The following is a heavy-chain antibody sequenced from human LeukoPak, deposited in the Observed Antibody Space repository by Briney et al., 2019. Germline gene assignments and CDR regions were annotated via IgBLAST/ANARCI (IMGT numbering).Heavy chain of an antibody. D-gene: IGHD3-22*01. V-gene: IGHV4-4*02. Sequence: SETLSLTCAVSGGSISSSNWWSWVRQPPGKGLEWIGEIYHSGSTNYNPPLKSRVTISVDKSKNQFSLKLSSVTAADTAVYYCARGYYYDSSGYYFDYWGQGTLVTVSS. CDR1: GGSISSSNW. J-gene: IGHJ4*02. CDR3: ARGYYYDSSGYYFDY. CDR2: IYHSGST.